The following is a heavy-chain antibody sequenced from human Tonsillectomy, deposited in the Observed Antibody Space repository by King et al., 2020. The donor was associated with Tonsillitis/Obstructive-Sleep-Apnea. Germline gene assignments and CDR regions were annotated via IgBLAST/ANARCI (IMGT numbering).Heavy chain of an antibody. CDR2: IYSGDTT. V-gene: IGHV3-53*01. Sequence: VQLVESGGGLIQPGGSLRLSCAASGFTVSRNYMSWVRQAPGKGLEWVSVIYSGDTTFYADSVKGRFTISRDNSKNTLYLQMDSLRAEDTAVYYCARDSTDCRRSASCYPYFDLWGQGALVTVSS. D-gene: IGHD2-2*01. CDR3: ARDSTDCRRSASCYPYFDL. J-gene: IGHJ4*02. CDR1: GFTVSRNY.